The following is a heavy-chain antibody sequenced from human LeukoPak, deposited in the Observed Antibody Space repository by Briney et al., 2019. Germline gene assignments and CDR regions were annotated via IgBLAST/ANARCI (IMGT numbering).Heavy chain of an antibody. CDR2: IRSKANSYAT. Sequence: GGSLRLSCAASGFTFSGSAMYWVRQASGKGLEWVGRIRSKANSYATAYAASVKGRFTISRDDSKNTAYLQMNSLKTEDTAVYYCTRHRGGAAAGKGYYGTDVWGQGTTVTVSS. CDR1: GFTFSGSA. D-gene: IGHD6-13*01. J-gene: IGHJ6*02. CDR3: TRHRGGAAAGKGYYGTDV. V-gene: IGHV3-73*01.